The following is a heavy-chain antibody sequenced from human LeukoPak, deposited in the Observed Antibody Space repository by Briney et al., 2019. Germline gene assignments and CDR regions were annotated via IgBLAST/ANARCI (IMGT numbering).Heavy chain of an antibody. Sequence: GGSLRLSCAASGFTVSDNFMGWVRQAPGKGLEWVSVVNSGGNTYYADSVKGRFTISRDNSKNTVYLQMNSLRAEDTAVYYCARDSVVRIWGQGTMVTVSS. D-gene: IGHD2-15*01. CDR1: GFTVSDNF. V-gene: IGHV3-53*01. J-gene: IGHJ3*02. CDR2: VNSGGNT. CDR3: ARDSVVRI.